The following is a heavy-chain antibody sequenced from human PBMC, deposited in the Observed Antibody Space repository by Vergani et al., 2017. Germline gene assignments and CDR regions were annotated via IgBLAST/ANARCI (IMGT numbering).Heavy chain of an antibody. Sequence: EVQLVQSGAEVKKPGESLKISCKASGYSFSNYWIGWVRQMPGKGLEVMGIIYPGDSDTRYSPSFQGQVTISADKSISTAYLQWSSLKASDSAIYFCARKYSFGLFDYWGQGIPVTVSS. D-gene: IGHD5-18*01. V-gene: IGHV5-51*01. J-gene: IGHJ4*02. CDR3: ARKYSFGLFDY. CDR2: IYPGDSDT. CDR1: GYSFSNYW.